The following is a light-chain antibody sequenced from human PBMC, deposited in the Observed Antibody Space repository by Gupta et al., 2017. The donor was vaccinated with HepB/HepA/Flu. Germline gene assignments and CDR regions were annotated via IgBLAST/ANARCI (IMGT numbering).Light chain of an antibody. CDR1: QSGLYSSNNKNY. J-gene: IGKJ4*01. CDR3: QQDDSRPLT. CDR2: WAS. Sequence: DIVMTQSPDSLAVSLGERATINCKSSQSGLYSSNNKNYLAWYQQKPGQPPKLLIYWASTREFGVPDRFSGSGSGTDFTLTISRLQAEDVAVYYCQQDDSRPLTFGGGTKVEIK. V-gene: IGKV4-1*01.